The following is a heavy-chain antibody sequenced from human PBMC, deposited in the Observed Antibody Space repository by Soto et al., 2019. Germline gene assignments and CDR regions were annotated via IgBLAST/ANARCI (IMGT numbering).Heavy chain of an antibody. D-gene: IGHD6-19*01. CDR2: INPSGGST. CDR1: GYTFTSYY. CDR3: ARDAGYSSGWPMFPYHDAFDI. Sequence: ASVKVSCKASGYTFTSYYMHWVRQAPGQGLEWMGIINPSGGSTSYAQRFQGRVTMTRDTSTSTVYMELSSLRSEDTAVYYCARDAGYSSGWPMFPYHDAFDIWGQGTMVTVSS. V-gene: IGHV1-46*01. J-gene: IGHJ3*02.